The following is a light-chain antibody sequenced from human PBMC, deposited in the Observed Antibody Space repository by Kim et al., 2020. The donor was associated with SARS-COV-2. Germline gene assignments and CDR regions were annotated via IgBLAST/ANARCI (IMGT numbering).Light chain of an antibody. Sequence: SASVGDTVTITCRTSQGIRNDLAWFQQKAGKAPQLLIYDASSLHTGVPSRFSGSGSGTDFTLTISSLQPEDFATYYCLQHYKYPYTFGQGTKLEI. CDR2: DAS. CDR3: LQHYKYPYT. J-gene: IGKJ2*01. V-gene: IGKV1-6*01. CDR1: QGIRND.